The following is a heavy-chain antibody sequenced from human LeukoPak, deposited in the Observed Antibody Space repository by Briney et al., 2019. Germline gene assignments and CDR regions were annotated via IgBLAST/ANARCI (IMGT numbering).Heavy chain of an antibody. CDR2: INPNSGGT. D-gene: IGHD5-24*01. CDR1: GYTFTGYY. CDR3: ARAPMGMATTQAYYYYYYMDV. J-gene: IGHJ6*03. V-gene: IGHV1-2*02. Sequence: ASVKVSCKASGYTFTGYYMHWVRQAPGQGLEWMGWINPNSGGTNYAQKFQGRVTMTRNTSISTAYMELSSLRSEDTAVYYCARAPMGMATTQAYYYYYYMDVWGKGTTVTVSS.